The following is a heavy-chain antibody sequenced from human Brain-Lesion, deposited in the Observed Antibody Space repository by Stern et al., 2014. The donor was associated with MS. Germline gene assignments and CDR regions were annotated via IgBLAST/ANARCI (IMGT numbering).Heavy chain of an antibody. CDR3: ASERYTYYDDQRPPGGFGP. CDR1: GITFSQSA. CDR2: VVGIHGDT. D-gene: IGHD5-18*01. Sequence: MQLVESGPEVKKPGTSVKVSCKASGITFSQSAVQWLRQARGHSPQWLGRVVGIHGDTNYAQSFQERVTITRDMSTSTVYMELRSLRSEDTAVYYCASERYTYYDDQRPPGGFGPWGQGTLVTVSS. V-gene: IGHV1-58*03. J-gene: IGHJ5*02.